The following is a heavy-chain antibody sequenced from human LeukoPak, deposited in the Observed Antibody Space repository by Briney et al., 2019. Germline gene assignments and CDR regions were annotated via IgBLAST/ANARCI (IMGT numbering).Heavy chain of an antibody. CDR1: GFTFDDYA. D-gene: IGHD1-7*01. CDR3: AKDRNWNYEGNWFDP. Sequence: GGSLRLSCAASGFTFDDYAMHWVRQAPGKGLEWVSLISGDGGSTYYADSVKGRFTISRDNSENSLYLQMNSLRTEDTALYYCAKDRNWNYEGNWFDPWGQGTLVTVSS. J-gene: IGHJ5*02. V-gene: IGHV3-43*02. CDR2: ISGDGGST.